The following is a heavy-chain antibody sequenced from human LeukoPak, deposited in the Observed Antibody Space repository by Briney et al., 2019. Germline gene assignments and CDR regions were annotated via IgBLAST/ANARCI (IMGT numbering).Heavy chain of an antibody. V-gene: IGHV5-51*01. J-gene: IGHJ4*02. CDR3: ARQSGGGEGGYFFDY. D-gene: IGHD3-16*01. CDR2: IYPGDSDT. Sequence: GESLKISCKGSGYSVTSYWIGWVRQMPGKSLEWRGIIYPGDSDTRYSPSFQGQVTISADKSISTAYLQWSSLKASDTAMYYCARQSGGGEGGYFFDYWGQGTLVTVSS. CDR1: GYSVTSYW.